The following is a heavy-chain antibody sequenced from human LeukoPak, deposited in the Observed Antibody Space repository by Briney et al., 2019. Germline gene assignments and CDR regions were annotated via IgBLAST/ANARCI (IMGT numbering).Heavy chain of an antibody. Sequence: GGSLRLSCAASGFTFSSYWMHWVRQARGKGLVWVSRINSDGSSTSYADSVKGRFTISRDNAKNTLYLQMNSLRAEDTAVYYCARGAHDLPYYYGMDVWGQGTTVTVSS. D-gene: IGHD2-21*02. V-gene: IGHV3-74*01. J-gene: IGHJ6*02. CDR2: INSDGSST. CDR3: ARGAHDLPYYYGMDV. CDR1: GFTFSSYW.